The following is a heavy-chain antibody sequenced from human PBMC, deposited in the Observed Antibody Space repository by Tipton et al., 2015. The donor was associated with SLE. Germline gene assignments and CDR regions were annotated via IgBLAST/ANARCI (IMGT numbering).Heavy chain of an antibody. J-gene: IGHJ4*02. Sequence: LRLSCTVSGGSISSYYWSWIRQPPGKGLEWIGYIYYSGSTNYNPSLKSRVTISVDTSKNQFSLKLSSVTAADTAVYYCARDSRSTYYDFWSGYYHFDYWGQGTLVTVSS. CDR1: GGSISSYY. CDR3: ARDSRSTYYDFWSGYYHFDY. V-gene: IGHV4-59*01. D-gene: IGHD3-3*01. CDR2: IYYSGST.